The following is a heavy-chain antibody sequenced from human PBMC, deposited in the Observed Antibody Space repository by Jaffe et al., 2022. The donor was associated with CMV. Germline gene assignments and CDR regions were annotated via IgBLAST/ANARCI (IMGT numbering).Heavy chain of an antibody. Sequence: QVQLVESGGGVVQPGRSLRLSCAASGFTFSSYGMHWVRQAPGKGLEWVAVIWYDGSNKYYADSVKGRFTISRDNSKNTLYLQMNSLRAEDTAVYYCARGGAAAGTPYWYFDLWGRGTLVTVSS. CDR1: GFTFSSYG. V-gene: IGHV3-33*08. CDR2: IWYDGSNK. D-gene: IGHD6-13*01. J-gene: IGHJ2*01. CDR3: ARGGAAAGTPYWYFDL.